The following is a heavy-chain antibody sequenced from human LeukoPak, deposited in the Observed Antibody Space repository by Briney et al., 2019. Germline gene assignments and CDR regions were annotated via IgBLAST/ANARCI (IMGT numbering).Heavy chain of an antibody. Sequence: GGSLRLSCAASGFTFSSYAMSWVRQAPGKGLEWVSAISGSGGSTYYAGSVKGRFTISRDNSKNALYLQMNSLRAEDTAVYYCAKGVYCSSTSCYLVSAFRSWGQGTLVTVSS. CDR1: GFTFSSYA. V-gene: IGHV3-23*01. D-gene: IGHD2-2*01. CDR2: ISGSGGST. J-gene: IGHJ4*02. CDR3: AKGVYCSSTSCYLVSAFRS.